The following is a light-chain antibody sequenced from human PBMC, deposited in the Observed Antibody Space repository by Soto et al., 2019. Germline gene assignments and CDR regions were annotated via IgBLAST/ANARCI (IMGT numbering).Light chain of an antibody. CDR3: QSYDSSLSGVV. CDR2: GNS. Sequence: QSVLTQPPSVSGAPGQRVTISCTGSSSNIGAHYDVHWYQQLPGTAPKLLIYGNSNRPSGVPDRFSGSKSDTSASLAITGLQAEDEADYYCQSYDSSLSGVVFGGGTKLTVL. CDR1: SSNIGAHYD. J-gene: IGLJ2*01. V-gene: IGLV1-40*01.